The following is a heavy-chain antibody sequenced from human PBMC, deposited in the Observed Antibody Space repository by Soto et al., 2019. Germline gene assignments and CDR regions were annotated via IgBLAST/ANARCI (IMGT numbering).Heavy chain of an antibody. CDR3: ARDMEGAQYYFGF. V-gene: IGHV1-2*04. J-gene: IGHJ4*02. CDR1: GYTFAGYY. D-gene: IGHD1-26*01. CDR2: INPNSGGT. Sequence: ASVKVSCKASGYTFAGYYSHWVRQAPGQGLEWMGWINPNSGGTNYAQKFQGWVTMTRDTSISTAYMELSRLTSDDTAVYYCARDMEGAQYYFGFWGQGTLVTVSS.